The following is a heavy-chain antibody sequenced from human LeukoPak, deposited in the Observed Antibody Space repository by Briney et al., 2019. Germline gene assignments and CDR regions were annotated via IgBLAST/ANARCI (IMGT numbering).Heavy chain of an antibody. Sequence: TSETLSLTCAVSGGSISSSNWWSWVRQPPGKGLEWIGEIYHSGSTNYNPSLKSRVTISVDKSKNQFSLKLSSVTAADTAVYYCARVHSSGWYERNRYYFDYWGQGTLVTVSS. CDR1: GGSISSSNW. V-gene: IGHV4-4*02. J-gene: IGHJ4*02. CDR2: IYHSGST. CDR3: ARVHSSGWYERNRYYFDY. D-gene: IGHD6-19*01.